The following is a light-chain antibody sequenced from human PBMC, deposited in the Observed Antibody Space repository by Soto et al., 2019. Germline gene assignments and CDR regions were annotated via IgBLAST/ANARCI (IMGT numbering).Light chain of an antibody. CDR3: QQYGSSRT. CDR2: KAS. CDR1: QSISTW. J-gene: IGKJ5*01. V-gene: IGKV1-5*03. Sequence: DIQMTQSPSTLSASVGDRVTITCRASQSISTWLAWYQQKPGKAPKLLIYKASTLKSGVPARFSGSGSGTDFTLIISRLEPEDFAVYYCQQYGSSRTFGQGTRLEIK.